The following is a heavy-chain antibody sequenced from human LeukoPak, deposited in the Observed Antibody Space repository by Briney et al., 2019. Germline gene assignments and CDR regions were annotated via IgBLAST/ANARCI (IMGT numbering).Heavy chain of an antibody. J-gene: IGHJ4*02. CDR2: VSGSGSTA. CDR1: GFTFNNYV. CDR3: AKARVITSFDY. Sequence: GGSLRLSCAASGFTFNNYVMSWVRQAPGKGLEWVSGVSGSGSTAYYADSVKGRFTISRDNSKNTLYLQMNTMRAEDTATYYCAKARVITSFDYWGQGTLVTVSS. D-gene: IGHD3-22*01. V-gene: IGHV3-23*01.